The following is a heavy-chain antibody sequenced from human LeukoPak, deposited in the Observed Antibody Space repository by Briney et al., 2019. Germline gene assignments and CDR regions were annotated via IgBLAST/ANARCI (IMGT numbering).Heavy chain of an antibody. D-gene: IGHD4-23*01. CDR3: AKDRASTVAKGYFQH. CDR1: GFTFDDYT. CDR2: ISWDGGST. J-gene: IGHJ1*01. V-gene: IGHV3-43*01. Sequence: GGSLRLSCAASGFTFDDYTMHWVRQAPGKGLEWVSLISWDGGSTYYADSVKGRFTISRDNSKNSLYLQMNSLRTEDTALYYCAKDRASTVAKGYFQHWGQGTLVTVSS.